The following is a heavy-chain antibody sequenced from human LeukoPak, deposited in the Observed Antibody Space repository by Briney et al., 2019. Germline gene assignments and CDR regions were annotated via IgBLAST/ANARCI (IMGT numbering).Heavy chain of an antibody. D-gene: IGHD1-26*01. V-gene: IGHV1-3*01. CDR3: ARPVGAYFDY. CDR2: INVGKGNT. Sequence: ASVKVSCKASGYSFTSYAFHWVRQAPGQRLEWMGWINVGKGNTKYSQKFQGRVTITRDTSASTAYMELNSLRSEDTAVYYCARPVGAYFDYWGQGTLVTVSS. J-gene: IGHJ4*02. CDR1: GYSFTSYA.